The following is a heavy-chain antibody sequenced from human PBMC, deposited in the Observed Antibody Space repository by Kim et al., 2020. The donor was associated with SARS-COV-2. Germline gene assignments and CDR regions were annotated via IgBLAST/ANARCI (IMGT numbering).Heavy chain of an antibody. Sequence: GGSLRLSCAASGFTFSSYSMNWVRQAPGKGLEWVSSISSSSSYIYYADSVKGRFTISRDNAKNSLYLQMNSLRAEDTAVYYCARDPDYGAQPTYWGQGTLVTVSS. CDR1: GFTFSSYS. CDR3: ARDPDYGAQPTY. J-gene: IGHJ4*02. D-gene: IGHD4-17*01. CDR2: ISSSSSYI. V-gene: IGHV3-21*01.